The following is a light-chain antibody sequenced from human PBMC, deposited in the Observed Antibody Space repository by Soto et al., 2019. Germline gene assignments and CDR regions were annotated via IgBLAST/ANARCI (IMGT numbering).Light chain of an antibody. Sequence: DIQMTQSPSSLSASVGDRVTITCRASQSISSYLNWYQQKPGKAPKLLIYAASSLQSGVPSRFSGSGSGTDFTLTISSRQHAEYAADYCQQSYSTTLITFGQGTRLEIK. V-gene: IGKV1-39*01. CDR1: QSISSY. CDR3: QQSYSTTLIT. J-gene: IGKJ5*01. CDR2: AAS.